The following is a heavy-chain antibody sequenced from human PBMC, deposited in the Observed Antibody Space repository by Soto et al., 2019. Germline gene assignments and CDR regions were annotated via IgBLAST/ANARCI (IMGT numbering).Heavy chain of an antibody. CDR2: IYHSGNT. D-gene: IGHD3-16*01. V-gene: IGHV4-4*02. Sequence: QVQLQESGPGLVKPSGTLSLICTVSRGSISSSDWWSWVRQPPGKGLEWIGEIYHSGNTNYNPSLKSRITMSVDKSKNHFSLKVTSVTATDRVVYYCLTWGSTAFDIWDQGTVVIVSS. CDR3: LTWGSTAFDI. J-gene: IGHJ3*02. CDR1: RGSISSSDW.